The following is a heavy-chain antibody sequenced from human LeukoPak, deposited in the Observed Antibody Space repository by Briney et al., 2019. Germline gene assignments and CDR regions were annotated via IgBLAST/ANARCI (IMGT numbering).Heavy chain of an antibody. J-gene: IGHJ4*02. Sequence: SVKVSCKASGGTFSSYAISWVRQAPGQGLEWMGGIIPIFGTANYAQKFQGRVTITADESTSTAYMELSSLRSEDTAVYYCAKDHPPEAGIAVAGEPKPGYWGQGTLVTVSS. D-gene: IGHD6-19*01. CDR1: GGTFSSYA. CDR3: AKDHPPEAGIAVAGEPKPGY. V-gene: IGHV1-69*13. CDR2: IIPIFGTA.